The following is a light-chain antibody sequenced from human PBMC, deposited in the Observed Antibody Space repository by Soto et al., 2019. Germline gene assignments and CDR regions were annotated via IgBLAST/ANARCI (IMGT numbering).Light chain of an antibody. Sequence: EIVMTQSPATLSVSPWERATLSCRASQSVSRNLAWYQQKPGQAPRLLIYAASTRATGFPARFSGSGSGTEFTLTISSLQSEDFAVYSCQQYNNWPPTFGQGTKVDIK. J-gene: IGKJ1*01. CDR3: QQYNNWPPT. CDR1: QSVSRN. CDR2: AAS. V-gene: IGKV3-15*01.